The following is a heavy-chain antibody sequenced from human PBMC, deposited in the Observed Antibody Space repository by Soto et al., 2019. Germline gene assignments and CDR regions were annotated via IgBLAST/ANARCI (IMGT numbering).Heavy chain of an antibody. V-gene: IGHV3-9*01. J-gene: IGHJ4*02. D-gene: IGHD3-10*01. Sequence: EVQLVESGGGLVQPGRSLRLSCAASGFTFDDYAMHWVRQAPWKGLEWVSGINWNSNKIAYADSVKGRFTISRDNAKNSLYLQMNTLRAEDTALYYCAKDGSYYYGSGSYTFDYWGQGTLVTVSS. CDR3: AKDGSYYYGSGSYTFDY. CDR2: INWNSNKI. CDR1: GFTFDDYA.